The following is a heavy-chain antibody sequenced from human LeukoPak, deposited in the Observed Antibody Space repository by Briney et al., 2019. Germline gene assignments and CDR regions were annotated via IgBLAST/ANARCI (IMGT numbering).Heavy chain of an antibody. CDR2: IYHRGST. CDR1: GGSISRGDYS. D-gene: IGHD2/OR15-2a*01. CDR3: ARALSYYYYGMDV. Sequence: PSETLSLTCAVSGGSISRGDYSWSWIRQPPGKGLEWIGYIYHRGSTYYTPSLKSRVTISVDTSKNQFSLKLSSVTAADTAVYYCARALSYYYYGMDVWGQGTTVTVSS. V-gene: IGHV4-30-2*05. J-gene: IGHJ6*02.